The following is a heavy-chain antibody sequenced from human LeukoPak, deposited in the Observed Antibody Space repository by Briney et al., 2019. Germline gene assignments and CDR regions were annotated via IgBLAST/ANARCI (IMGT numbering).Heavy chain of an antibody. CDR2: INPNSGGT. CDR1: GYTSTGYY. Sequence: ASVKVSCKASGYTSTGYYMHWVRQAPGQGLEWMGWINPNSGGTNYAQKFQGRVTMTRDTSISTAYMELSRLRSDDTAVYYCARVRYYYDSSGYSGAFDIWGQGTMVTVSS. V-gene: IGHV1-2*02. J-gene: IGHJ3*02. CDR3: ARVRYYYDSSGYSGAFDI. D-gene: IGHD3-22*01.